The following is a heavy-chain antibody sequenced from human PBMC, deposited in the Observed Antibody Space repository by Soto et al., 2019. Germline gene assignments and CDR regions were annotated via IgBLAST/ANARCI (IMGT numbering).Heavy chain of an antibody. Sequence: SVKVSCKASGGTFSSYPISWVRQAPGQGLEWMGGIIPIFGTANYAQKFQGRVTITADESTSTAYMELSSLRSEDTAVYYCARTPEMATIFMFDYWGQGTLVTVSS. J-gene: IGHJ4*02. CDR1: GGTFSSYP. CDR3: ARTPEMATIFMFDY. CDR2: IIPIFGTA. V-gene: IGHV1-69*13. D-gene: IGHD5-12*01.